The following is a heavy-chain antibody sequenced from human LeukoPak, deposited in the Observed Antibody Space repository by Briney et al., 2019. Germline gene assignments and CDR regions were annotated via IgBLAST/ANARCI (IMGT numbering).Heavy chain of an antibody. D-gene: IGHD3-3*01. CDR1: GFTFSSYS. V-gene: IGHV3-21*04. Sequence: NAGGSLRLSCAASGFTFSSYSMNWVRQAPGKGLEWVSSISSSSSYIYYADSVKGRFTISRDNAKNSLYLQMNSLRAEDTAVYYCARDSVVRVERADYWGQGTLVTVSS. J-gene: IGHJ4*02. CDR3: ARDSVVRVERADY. CDR2: ISSSSSYI.